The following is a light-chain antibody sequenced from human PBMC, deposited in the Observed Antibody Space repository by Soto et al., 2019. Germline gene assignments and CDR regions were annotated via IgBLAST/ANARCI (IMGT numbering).Light chain of an antibody. CDR2: AAS. Sequence: DIQMTQSPSSLSASVGGRVTMTCRASQPISIYLNWYQQKPGRAPKILIYAASRLRSGVPSRFSADGSGTDFTLTISSLQPEDFATYYCLQSSSTPPFTFGPGTKVDLK. CDR3: LQSSSTPPFT. CDR1: QPISIY. J-gene: IGKJ3*01. V-gene: IGKV1-39*01.